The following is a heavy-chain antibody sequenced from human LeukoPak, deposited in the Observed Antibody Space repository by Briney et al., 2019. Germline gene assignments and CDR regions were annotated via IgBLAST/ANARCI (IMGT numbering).Heavy chain of an antibody. V-gene: IGHV1-2*02. CDR3: ARGKMNGDDFDY. D-gene: IGHD4-17*01. CDR1: GYSFTGHY. CDR2: INPSSGT. J-gene: IGHJ4*02. Sequence: ASVKVSCKASGYSFTGHYTHWVRQAPGQGLEWMGWINPSSGTNYAQKFQGRVTMTRDTSITTAYMELSWLRSDDTAVYYCARGKMNGDDFDYWGQGTLVTVSS.